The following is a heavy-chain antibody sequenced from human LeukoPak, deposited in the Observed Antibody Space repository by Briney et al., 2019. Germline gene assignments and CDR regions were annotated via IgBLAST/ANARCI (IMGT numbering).Heavy chain of an antibody. CDR3: ARTEETKGRFDY. J-gene: IGHJ4*02. CDR1: GYTFTSYG. V-gene: IGHV1-18*01. CDR2: VSAYNGDT. D-gene: IGHD1-26*01. Sequence: GASVKVSCKASGYTFTSYGISWVRQAPGQGLEWVGYVSAYNGDTNYAQKFQGRVTMTTDTSTTTVYMHLRSLGSEDTAVYYCARTEETKGRFDYWGQGTLVTVSS.